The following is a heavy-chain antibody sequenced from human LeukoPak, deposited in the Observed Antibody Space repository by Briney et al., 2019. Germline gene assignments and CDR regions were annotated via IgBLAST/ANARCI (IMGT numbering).Heavy chain of an antibody. CDR3: ARGMIVVVPAAPSYYFDY. V-gene: IGHV4-59*01. D-gene: IGHD2-2*01. CDR2: IYFTGSS. J-gene: IGHJ4*02. Sequence: SETLSLTCTVSGGSISSFYWSWIRQTPGKGLEWIGHIYFTGSSDLNPTLKSRFSISIDTSKNQFCLKLSSVTAADTAVYYCARGMIVVVPAAPSYYFDYWGQGTLVTVSS. CDR1: GGSISSFY.